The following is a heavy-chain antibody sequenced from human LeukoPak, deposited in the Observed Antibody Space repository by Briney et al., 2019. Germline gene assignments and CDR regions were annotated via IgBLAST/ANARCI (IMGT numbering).Heavy chain of an antibody. Sequence: GGSLRLSCAASGFTFGSSAMSWVRQAPGKGPEWVSTFSRSGPDTYYADSVKGRFTIFRDNSKNKLYLQVNSLRAEDTAVYYCAKGSLGSWYYFDYWGRGTLVTVSS. J-gene: IGHJ4*02. CDR3: AKGSLGSWYYFDY. D-gene: IGHD6-13*01. CDR1: GFTFGSSA. CDR2: FSRSGPDT. V-gene: IGHV3-23*01.